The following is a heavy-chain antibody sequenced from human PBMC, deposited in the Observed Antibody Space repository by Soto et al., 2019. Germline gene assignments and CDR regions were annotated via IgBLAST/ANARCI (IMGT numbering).Heavy chain of an antibody. CDR3: AADKDFWSGYYRFDY. Sequence: GASVKVSCKASGFTFTNSAMQWVRQARGQRLEWIGWIVVGSGNTNYAQTFQERVTITRDMSTSTAYMELSSLRSEDTAVYYCAADKDFWSGYYRFDYWGQGTLVTVSS. CDR2: IVVGSGNT. V-gene: IGHV1-58*02. J-gene: IGHJ4*02. CDR1: GFTFTNSA. D-gene: IGHD3-3*01.